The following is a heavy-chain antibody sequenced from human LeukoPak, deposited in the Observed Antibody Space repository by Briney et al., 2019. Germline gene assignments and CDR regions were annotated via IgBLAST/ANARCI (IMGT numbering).Heavy chain of an antibody. D-gene: IGHD3-22*01. CDR2: FSISGST. CDR3: ARGRSYYDSSGYYTGAAFDI. J-gene: IGHJ3*02. CDR1: GGSISSYY. Sequence: SSETLSLTCTVSGGSISSYYWSWIRQPPGKGLEWIGYFSISGSTNYNPPLKSRVTISGDTSKNQFSLRLSSVTAADTAVYYCARGRSYYDSSGYYTGAAFDIWGQGTMVTVSS. V-gene: IGHV4-59*01.